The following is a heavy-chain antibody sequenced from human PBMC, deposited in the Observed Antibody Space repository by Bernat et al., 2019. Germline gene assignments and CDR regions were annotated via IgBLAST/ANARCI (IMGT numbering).Heavy chain of an antibody. CDR2: ISSSSSYT. V-gene: IGHV3-11*05. J-gene: IGHJ6*03. Sequence: QVQLVESGGGLVKPGGSLRLSCVASGFTFSDYYMSWIRQAPGKGLDWVSYISSSSSYTNCEDSVKGRVTISRDNAKNSLYLQMNSLRAEDTAVYYCARGTSTSAPYMDVWGKGTTVTVSS. CDR3: ARGTSTSAPYMDV. CDR1: GFTFSDYY.